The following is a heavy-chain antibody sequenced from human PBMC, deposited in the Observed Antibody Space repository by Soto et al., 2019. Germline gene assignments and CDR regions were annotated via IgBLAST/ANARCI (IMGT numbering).Heavy chain of an antibody. D-gene: IGHD3-16*01. CDR3: AMVDVYVTPSPQDV. J-gene: IGHJ6*02. Sequence: QVQLVQSGAEVKNPGASVKVSCKASGYTFTRYGIGWARQAPGQGLEWMGWINTYNGNTNYAQNVQGRVTLTTDTXASTAYRERRSLSSNDTAIYYCAMVDVYVTPSPQDVWGQGTTVIVSS. CDR2: INTYNGNT. CDR1: GYTFTRYG. V-gene: IGHV1-18*01.